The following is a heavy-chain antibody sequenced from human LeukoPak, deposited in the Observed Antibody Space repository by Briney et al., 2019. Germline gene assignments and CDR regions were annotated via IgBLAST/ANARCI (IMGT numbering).Heavy chain of an antibody. V-gene: IGHV4-39*02. CDR3: ARERIAVAGDAFDI. J-gene: IGHJ3*02. CDR2: MYYSGST. Sequence: SETLSLTCTVSGGSIGSSDYYWGWIRQPPGKGLEWIGSMYYSGSTYYNPSLKSRVTISVDTSKNQFSLKLSSVTAADTAVYYCARERIAVAGDAFDIWGQGTMVTVSS. CDR1: GGSIGSSDYY. D-gene: IGHD6-19*01.